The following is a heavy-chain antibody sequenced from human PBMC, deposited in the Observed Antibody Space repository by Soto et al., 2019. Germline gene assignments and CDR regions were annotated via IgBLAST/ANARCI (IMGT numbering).Heavy chain of an antibody. CDR2: ISAYNGNT. J-gene: IGHJ4*02. CDR1: GYTFTSYG. Sequence: ASVKVSCKASGYTFTSYGISWVRQAPGQGLEWIGRISAYNGNTNYAQKLQCRVTMTTDTSTSTAYMELRSLRSDDTAVYYCARERIAVAGYYFDYWGQGTLVTVSS. V-gene: IGHV1-18*01. D-gene: IGHD6-19*01. CDR3: ARERIAVAGYYFDY.